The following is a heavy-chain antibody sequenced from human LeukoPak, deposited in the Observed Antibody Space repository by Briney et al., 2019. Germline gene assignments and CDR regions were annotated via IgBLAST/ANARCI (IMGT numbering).Heavy chain of an antibody. Sequence: GGSLRLSCAASGFAFSSYAMSWVPQAPGKGLEWVSAISGSGGSTYYADSVKGRFTISRDNSKNTPYLQMNSLRAEDTAVYYCAKALGRYYYDSSGIEYFQHWGQGTLVTVSS. J-gene: IGHJ1*01. D-gene: IGHD3-22*01. CDR1: GFAFSSYA. CDR2: ISGSGGST. V-gene: IGHV3-23*01. CDR3: AKALGRYYYDSSGIEYFQH.